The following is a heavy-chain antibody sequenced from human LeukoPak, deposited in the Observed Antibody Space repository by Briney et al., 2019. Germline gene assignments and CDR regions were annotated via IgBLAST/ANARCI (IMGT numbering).Heavy chain of an antibody. CDR3: ARVRDIVATTKIFDY. CDR2: ISAYNGNT. D-gene: IGHD5-12*01. Sequence: ASVKVSCKASGYTFASYGISWVRQAPGQGLEWMGWISAYNGNTNYAQKFQGRVTMTRDTSISTAYMELSRLRSDDTAVYYCARVRDIVATTKIFDYWGQGTLVTVSS. J-gene: IGHJ4*02. V-gene: IGHV1-18*01. CDR1: GYTFASYG.